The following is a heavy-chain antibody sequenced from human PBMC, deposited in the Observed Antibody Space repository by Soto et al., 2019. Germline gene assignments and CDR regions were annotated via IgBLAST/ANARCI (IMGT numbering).Heavy chain of an antibody. Sequence: GGSLRLSCQAPGFNFDNYGMHWVRQAPGKGLEWVAVITYGGSFQYYADSVKGRFTISRDNSKNTLSLHLNTLKPEDTAVYHCAKDRVGGTFYTPLAFWGQGTLVTVSS. CDR2: ITYGGSFQ. CDR1: GFNFDNYG. V-gene: IGHV3-30*18. CDR3: AKDRVGGTFYTPLAF. J-gene: IGHJ4*02. D-gene: IGHD1-7*01.